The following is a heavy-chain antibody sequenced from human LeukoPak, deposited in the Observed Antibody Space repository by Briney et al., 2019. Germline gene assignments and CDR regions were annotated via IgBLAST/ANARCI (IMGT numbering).Heavy chain of an antibody. V-gene: IGHV3-48*03. Sequence: GGSLRLSCVASGFTFKNYAMNWVRQAPGEGLEWVSYISSSGSTIYYADSVKGRFTISRDNAKNSLYLQMNSLRAEDTAVYYCARSLRYFDGAAFDIWGQGTMVTVSS. J-gene: IGHJ3*02. CDR1: GFTFKNYA. CDR2: ISSSGSTI. CDR3: ARSLRYFDGAAFDI. D-gene: IGHD3-9*01.